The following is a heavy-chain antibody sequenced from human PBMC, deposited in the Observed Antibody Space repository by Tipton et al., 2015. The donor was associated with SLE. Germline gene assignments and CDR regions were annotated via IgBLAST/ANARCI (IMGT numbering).Heavy chain of an antibody. CDR2: ISSSSSYI. J-gene: IGHJ3*02. CDR1: GFTFSSYS. Sequence: SLRLSCAASGFTFSSYSMNWVRQAPGKGLEWVSSISSSSSYIYYADSVKGRFTISRDNAKNSLYLQMNSLRAEDTAVYYCARDTRNSENTYYDFWGGYYQGAFDIWGQGTMVTVSS. CDR3: ARDTRNSENTYYDFWGGYYQGAFDI. V-gene: IGHV3-21*01. D-gene: IGHD3-3*01.